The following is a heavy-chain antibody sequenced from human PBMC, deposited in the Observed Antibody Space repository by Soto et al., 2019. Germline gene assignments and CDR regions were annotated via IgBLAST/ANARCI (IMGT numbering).Heavy chain of an antibody. CDR3: ARSPSTSSIGTFDI. J-gene: IGHJ3*02. CDR1: GGSISSFY. CDR2: IYLSGAT. D-gene: IGHD6-6*01. Sequence: ETLSLTCTVSGGSISSFYWNWIRLSAGKGLEWIGRIYLSGATTYNPSLQSRVTMAVDTSKNQFSLKLSSLTAADTAVYYCARSPSTSSIGTFDIWGQGTKVTVSS. V-gene: IGHV4-4*07.